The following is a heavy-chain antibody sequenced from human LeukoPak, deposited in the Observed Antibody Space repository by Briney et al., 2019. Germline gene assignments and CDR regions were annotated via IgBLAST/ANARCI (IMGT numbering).Heavy chain of an antibody. CDR2: LSYTGTYI. J-gene: IGHJ4*02. D-gene: IGHD1-26*01. CDR1: AFSLNTYN. Sequence: PEGSLRLSCAASAFSLNTYNMDWVRRAPGKGLQFVSSLSYTGTYIYYADSVKGRFTISRDNAQSSVYLQMNSLRAEDTAVYYCVRDRGTYRPIDYWGQGTLVTVSS. V-gene: IGHV3-21*04. CDR3: VRDRGTYRPIDY.